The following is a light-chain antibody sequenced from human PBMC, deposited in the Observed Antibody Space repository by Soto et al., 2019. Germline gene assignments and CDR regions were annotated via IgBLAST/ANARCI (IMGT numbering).Light chain of an antibody. Sequence: DIVMTQSPDSLAVSLGERATINCKSSQSVLYSSNNKNYFAWYQQRPGQPPKLLIYWASTRESGVPDRFSGSGSGTDFTLTITSLQAEDVAVYYCQHYESTPPTFGQGTKLEIK. CDR1: QSVLYSSNNKNY. J-gene: IGKJ2*01. CDR2: WAS. V-gene: IGKV4-1*01. CDR3: QHYESTPPT.